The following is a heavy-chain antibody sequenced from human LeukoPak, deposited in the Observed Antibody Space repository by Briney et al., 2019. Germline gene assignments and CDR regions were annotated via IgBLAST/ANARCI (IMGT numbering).Heavy chain of an antibody. J-gene: IGHJ5*02. V-gene: IGHV4-34*01. CDR1: GGSFSGYY. CDR3: ATHYYDILTGYWLAADWFDP. D-gene: IGHD3-9*01. Sequence: PSETLSLTCAVYGGSFSGYYWSWIRQPPGKGLEWIGEINHSGSTNYNPSLKSRVTISVDTSKNQFSLKLSSVTAADTAVYYCATHYYDILTGYWLAADWFDPWGQGTLVTVSS. CDR2: INHSGST.